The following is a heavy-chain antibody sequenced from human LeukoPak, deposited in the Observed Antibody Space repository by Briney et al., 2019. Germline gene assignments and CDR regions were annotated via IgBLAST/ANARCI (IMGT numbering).Heavy chain of an antibody. D-gene: IGHD4-17*01. Sequence: GASVKVSCKASGHTFTNYGISWVRQAPGQGLESVGRISGYNGNTDYAQKVKDRVTVTADTSTAYLEMRGLTSDDTAVYYCARDHGDFVGVKVGFDSWGQGTLVTVSS. CDR3: ARDHGDFVGVKVGFDS. CDR2: ISGYNGNT. J-gene: IGHJ4*02. CDR1: GHTFTNYG. V-gene: IGHV1-18*01.